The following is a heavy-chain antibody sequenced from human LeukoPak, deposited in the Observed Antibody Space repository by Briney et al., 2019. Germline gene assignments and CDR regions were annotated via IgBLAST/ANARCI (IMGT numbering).Heavy chain of an antibody. J-gene: IGHJ5*02. CDR1: GGTFSSYA. D-gene: IGHD1-26*01. CDR2: IIPIFGTA. CDR3: ARDNSVGDNAWWFDP. V-gene: IGHV1-69*13. Sequence: SVKVSCKASGGTFSSYAIGWVRQAPGQGLEWMGGIIPIFGTANYAQKFQGRVTITADESTSTAYMELSSLRSEDTAVYYCARDNSVGDNAWWFDPWGQGTLVTVSS.